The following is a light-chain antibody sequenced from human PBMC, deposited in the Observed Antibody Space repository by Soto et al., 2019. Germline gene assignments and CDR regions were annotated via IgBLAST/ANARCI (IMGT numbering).Light chain of an antibody. V-gene: IGLV1-40*01. CDR2: GNS. Sequence: QSVLTQPPSVSGAPGQRVTMSCTGSSSNIGAGYDVHWYQQLPGTAPKLLIYGNSNRPSGVPDRFSGSKSGTSASLAITGLQAEDEADYYCQSYDSSLSGGVFGGRTKLTVL. J-gene: IGLJ3*02. CDR3: QSYDSSLSGGV. CDR1: SSNIGAGYD.